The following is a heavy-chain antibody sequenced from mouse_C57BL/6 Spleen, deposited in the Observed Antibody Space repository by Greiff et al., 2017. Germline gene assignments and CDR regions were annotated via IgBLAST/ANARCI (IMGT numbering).Heavy chain of an antibody. CDR1: GYTFTSYW. CDR3: ARSVVYVGYFDY. V-gene: IGHV1-64*01. Sequence: QVQLQQSGAELVKPGASVKLSCKASGYTFTSYWMHWVKQRPGQGLEWIGMIHPNSGSTNYNEKFKSKATLTVDKSSSTAYMQLSSLTSEDSAVYYCARSVVYVGYFDYWGQGTTLTVSS. J-gene: IGHJ2*01. D-gene: IGHD1-3*01. CDR2: IHPNSGST.